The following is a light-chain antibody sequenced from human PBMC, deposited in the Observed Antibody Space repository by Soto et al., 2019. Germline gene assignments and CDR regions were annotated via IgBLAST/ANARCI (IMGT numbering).Light chain of an antibody. V-gene: IGKV3-20*01. J-gene: IGKJ2*01. CDR2: GAS. CDR1: QSVSSSY. Sequence: EIVLTQSPGTLSLSPGERATLSCRASQSVSSSYLAWYQQQPGQAPRLLIYGASSRATGIPHRFSGSGSGTDFTLTISRLETDEFAGYYCQQYGSSPLTFGQQTTVEIK. CDR3: QQYGSSPLT.